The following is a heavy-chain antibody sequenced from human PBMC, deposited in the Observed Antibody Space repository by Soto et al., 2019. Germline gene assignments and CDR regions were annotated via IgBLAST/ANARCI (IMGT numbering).Heavy chain of an antibody. J-gene: IGHJ4*02. CDR1: GFILSSHA. Sequence: QVQLVESGGGVVQPGRSLRLSCTASGFILSSHAMHWVRQAPGKGLEWVANTSYDGSNKYHADSVKGRFTISRDNSKNTLSLQMNSLRAEDTAVYYCAREMGYCVSTSCPFDYWGQGTLVTVSS. D-gene: IGHD2-2*01. V-gene: IGHV3-30-3*01. CDR2: TSYDGSNK. CDR3: AREMGYCVSTSCPFDY.